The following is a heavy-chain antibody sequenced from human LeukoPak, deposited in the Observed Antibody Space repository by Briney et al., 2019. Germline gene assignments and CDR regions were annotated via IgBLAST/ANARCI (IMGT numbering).Heavy chain of an antibody. Sequence: PGGSLRLSCEASGFTFSTYEMNWVRQAPGKGLEWVSAISGSGGSTYYVDSVKGRFTISRDNSKNTLNLHMNSLRAEDTAVYYCAKDPTHYRVWDYYETIGLSYWGQGTLVTVSS. D-gene: IGHD3-22*01. V-gene: IGHV3-23*01. CDR1: GFTFSTYE. CDR2: ISGSGGST. J-gene: IGHJ4*02. CDR3: AKDPTHYRVWDYYETIGLSY.